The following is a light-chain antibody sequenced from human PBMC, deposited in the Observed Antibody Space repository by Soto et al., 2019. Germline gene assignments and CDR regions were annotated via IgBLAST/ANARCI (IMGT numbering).Light chain of an antibody. CDR1: SSDIGGSNY. J-gene: IGLJ1*01. V-gene: IGLV2-14*03. Sequence: QSALTQPASVSGSPGQSITISCAGTSSDIGGSNYVSWYQQHPGKAPKLMIYGVSNRPSGVSNRFSGSKSGNTASLTISGLQPEYEADYFCYSSRSSSSTFYVFGTGTKLTVL. CDR2: GVS. CDR3: YSSRSSSSTFYV.